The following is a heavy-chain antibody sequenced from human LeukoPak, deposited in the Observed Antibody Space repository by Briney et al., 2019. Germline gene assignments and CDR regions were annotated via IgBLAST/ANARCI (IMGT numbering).Heavy chain of an antibody. CDR2: IWYDGSNY. V-gene: IGHV3-33*01. D-gene: IGHD1-26*01. CDR1: GFTFSSYV. Sequence: GGSLRLSCAASGFTFSSYVIHWVRQAPGKGLEWVAGIWYDGSNYYYADSVKGRFTISRDNSKNTLYLQMNSLRAEDTGVYYCARDGRALLRDFDYWGQGTLVTVSS. J-gene: IGHJ4*02. CDR3: ARDGRALLRDFDY.